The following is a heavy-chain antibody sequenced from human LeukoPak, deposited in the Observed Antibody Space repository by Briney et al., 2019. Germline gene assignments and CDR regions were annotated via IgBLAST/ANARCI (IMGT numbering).Heavy chain of an antibody. CDR2: IYYSGST. D-gene: IGHD4-11*01. CDR1: GGSISSSSYY. V-gene: IGHV4-39*01. J-gene: IGHJ4*02. Sequence: SETLSLTCIVSGGSISSSSYYWGWIRQPPGKGLEWIGSIYYSGSTYYNPSLKSRVTISVDTSKNQFSLKLSSVTAADTAVYYCAGSPSDYSNYYFDYWGQGTLVTVSS. CDR3: AGSPSDYSNYYFDY.